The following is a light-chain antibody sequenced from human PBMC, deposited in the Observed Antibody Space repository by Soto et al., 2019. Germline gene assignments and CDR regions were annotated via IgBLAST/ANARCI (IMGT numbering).Light chain of an antibody. CDR2: EGH. V-gene: IGLV2-23*01. CDR3: CLYIGATTDV. J-gene: IGLJ1*01. Sequence: QSVLARPAAVSGSPRQSTTISCTGTSGFVGSFSLVSWYQQHPGKAPKVMISEGHRRPSGVPDRFSGSTSVNSASLTISGLQADDEADYYCCLYIGATTDVFGPGTKVTVL. CDR1: SGFVGSFSL.